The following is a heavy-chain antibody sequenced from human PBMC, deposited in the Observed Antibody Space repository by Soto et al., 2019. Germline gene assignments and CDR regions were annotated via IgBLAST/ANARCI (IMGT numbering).Heavy chain of an antibody. V-gene: IGHV4-59*08. CDR2: IYYSGST. Sequence: SETLSLTCTVSGGSISSYYWSWIRQPPGKGLEWIGYIYYSGSTNYNPSLKSRVTISVDTSKNQFSLKQSSVTAADTAVYYCARLALDYDFWSGYSPTNNWFDPWGQGTLVTVSS. D-gene: IGHD3-3*01. CDR1: GGSISSYY. J-gene: IGHJ5*02. CDR3: ARLALDYDFWSGYSPTNNWFDP.